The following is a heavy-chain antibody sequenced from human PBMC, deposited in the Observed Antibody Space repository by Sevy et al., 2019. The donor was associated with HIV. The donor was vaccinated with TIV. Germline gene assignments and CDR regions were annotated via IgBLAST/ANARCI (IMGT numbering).Heavy chain of an antibody. J-gene: IGHJ4*02. CDR2: ITPDGSFTPDGGRT. CDR3: VRYAFGEFDL. V-gene: IGHV3-74*01. D-gene: IGHD3-10*01. CDR1: GFTFPSYW. Sequence: GGSLRLSCADSGFTFPSYWMHWVRQPPGKGLVWVSRITPDGSFTPDGGRTNYADSVKGRFTISGDDATCTLYLHMNSLRVEDTAIYYCVRYAFGEFDLWGQGILVTVSS.